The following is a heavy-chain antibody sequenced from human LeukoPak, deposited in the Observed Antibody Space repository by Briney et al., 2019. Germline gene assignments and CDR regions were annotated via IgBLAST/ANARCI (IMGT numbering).Heavy chain of an antibody. V-gene: IGHV4-59*08. CDR2: IYYSGST. D-gene: IGHD3-22*01. CDR3: ARLLGYYYDSSENWFDP. CDR1: GGSISSYY. J-gene: IGHJ5*02. Sequence: PSETLSLTRTVSGGSISSYYWSWIRQPPGKGLEWIGYIYYSGSTNYNPSLKSRVTISVDTSKNQFSLKLSSVTAADTAVYYCARLLGYYYDSSENWFDPWGQGTLVTVSS.